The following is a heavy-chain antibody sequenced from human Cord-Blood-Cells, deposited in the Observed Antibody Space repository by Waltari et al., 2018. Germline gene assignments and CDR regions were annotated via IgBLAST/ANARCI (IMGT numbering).Heavy chain of an antibody. CDR1: GGSISSYY. D-gene: IGHD3-3*01. V-gene: IGHV4-4*07. CDR2: IYTSGST. CDR3: ARDHTIFGVVTDAFDI. J-gene: IGHJ3*02. Sequence: QVQLQESGPGLVKPSETLSLTCTVSGGSISSYYWSWIRQPAGKGLEWIGRIYTSGSTNYNPSLKSRVTMSVDTSKNQFPLKLSSVTAADTAVYYCARDHTIFGVVTDAFDIWGQGTMVTVSS.